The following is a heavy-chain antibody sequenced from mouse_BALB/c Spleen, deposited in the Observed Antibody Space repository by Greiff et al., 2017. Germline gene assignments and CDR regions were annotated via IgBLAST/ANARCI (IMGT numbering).Heavy chain of an antibody. CDR3: AYDDGFAY. J-gene: IGHJ3*01. CDR2: INPYNGDT. V-gene: IGHV1-20*02. Sequence: EVKLVESGPELVKPGASVKISCKASGYSFTGYFMNWVMQSHGKSLEWIGRINPYNGDTFYNQKFKGKATLTVDKSSSTAHMELRSLASEDSAVYYCAYDDGFAYWGQGTLVTVSA. D-gene: IGHD2-3*01. CDR1: GYSFTGYF.